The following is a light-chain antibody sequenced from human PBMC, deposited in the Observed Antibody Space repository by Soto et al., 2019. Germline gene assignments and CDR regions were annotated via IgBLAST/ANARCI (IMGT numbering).Light chain of an antibody. J-gene: IGKJ3*01. CDR2: GAS. CDR1: QSVSRSY. V-gene: IGKV3-20*01. CDR3: QQYDGSPPFT. Sequence: EIVLTQSPGTLSLSPGERATLSCRASQSVSRSYLAWYQQKPGQAPRLLIYGASSRATGIPDRFSGSGSGTDFTLTIGKLEPEDSAVYYCQQYDGSPPFTFGPGTKVDIK.